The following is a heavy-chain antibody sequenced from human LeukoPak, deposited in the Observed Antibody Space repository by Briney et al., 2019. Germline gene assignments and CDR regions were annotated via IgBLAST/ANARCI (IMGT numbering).Heavy chain of an antibody. V-gene: IGHV3-23*01. CDR1: GFTFSSYA. CDR3: AKDDYGDDAGYYFDY. D-gene: IGHD4-17*01. CDR2: ISGSGGST. J-gene: IGHJ4*02. Sequence: GGSLRLSCAASGFTFSSYAMSWVRQAPGKGLEWVSAISGSGGSTYYADSVKGRFTISRDNSKNTLYLQMNSLRAEDTAVYYCAKDDYGDDAGYYFDYWGQGTLVTVSS.